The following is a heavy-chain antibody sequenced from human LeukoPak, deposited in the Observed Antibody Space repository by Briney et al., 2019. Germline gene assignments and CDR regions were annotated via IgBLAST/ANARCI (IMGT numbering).Heavy chain of an antibody. CDR1: GGSISSSSYY. V-gene: IGHV4-39*01. J-gene: IGHJ4*02. Sequence: RPSETLSLTCTVSGGSISSSSYYWGWIRQPPGKGLEWIGSIYYSGSTYYNPSLKSRVTISVDTSKNQFSLKLSSVTAADTAVYYCARSTTSGYSGYADPVFDYWSQGTLVTVSS. D-gene: IGHD5-12*01. CDR2: IYYSGST. CDR3: ARSTTSGYSGYADPVFDY.